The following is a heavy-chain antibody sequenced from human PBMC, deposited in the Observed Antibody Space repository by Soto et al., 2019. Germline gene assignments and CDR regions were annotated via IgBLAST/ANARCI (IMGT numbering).Heavy chain of an antibody. CDR3: ARDVAHLAYMDV. V-gene: IGHV3-33*01. CDR1: GFTFNTYG. Sequence: QVPLVESGGGVVQPGRSLRLSCAASGFTFNTYGMHWVRQAPGKGLEWVAVIWYDGSDKYYGDSVKGRFTISRDNSKNTLYLQMNSLRAEDTAVYYCARDVAHLAYMDVWGQGTTVTVSS. CDR2: IWYDGSDK. J-gene: IGHJ6*02. D-gene: IGHD2-15*01.